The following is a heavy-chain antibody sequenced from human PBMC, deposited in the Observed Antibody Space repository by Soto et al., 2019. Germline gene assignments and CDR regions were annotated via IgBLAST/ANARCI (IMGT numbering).Heavy chain of an antibody. J-gene: IGHJ4*02. D-gene: IGHD1-26*01. CDR1: GFIFSDYG. V-gene: IGHV3-48*01. Sequence: GWSLRLSCAASGFIFSDYGMNWARQAPGRGLEWLSHITSTSNNIYYADSVKGRFTISRDNAKNSLYLQMNSLRAEDTAVYYCVSPVLKALLTYWGQGTLVTVSS. CDR2: ITSTSNNI. CDR3: VSPVLKALLTY.